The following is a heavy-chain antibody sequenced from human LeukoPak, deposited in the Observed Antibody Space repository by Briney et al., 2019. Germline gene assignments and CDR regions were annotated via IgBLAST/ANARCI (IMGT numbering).Heavy chain of an antibody. Sequence: PSETLSLTCTVSGGSISSGDYYWSWIRQHPGKGLEWIGYIYYSGSTYYNPSLKSRVTIPVDTSKNQFSLKLSSVTAADTAVYYCASGYDSSGYHFDYWGQGTLVTVSS. CDR1: GGSISSGDYY. D-gene: IGHD3-22*01. CDR2: IYYSGST. V-gene: IGHV4-31*03. J-gene: IGHJ4*02. CDR3: ASGYDSSGYHFDY.